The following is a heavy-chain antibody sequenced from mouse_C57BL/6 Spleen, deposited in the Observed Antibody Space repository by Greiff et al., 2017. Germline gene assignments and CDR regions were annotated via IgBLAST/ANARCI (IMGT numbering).Heavy chain of an antibody. V-gene: IGHV5-16*01. CDR1: GFTFSDYY. D-gene: IGHD1-1*01. Sequence: EVNVVESEGGLVQPGSSMKLSCTASGFTFSDYYMAWVRQVPEKGLEWVANINYDGSSTYYLDSLKSRFIISRDNAKNILYLQMSSLKSEDTATYYCARDGDYGSAMDYWGQGTSVTVSS. CDR2: INYDGSST. CDR3: ARDGDYGSAMDY. J-gene: IGHJ4*01.